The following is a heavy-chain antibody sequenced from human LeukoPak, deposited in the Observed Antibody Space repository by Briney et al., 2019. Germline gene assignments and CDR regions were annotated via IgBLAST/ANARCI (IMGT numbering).Heavy chain of an antibody. CDR3: ARADYSNYDAIDY. D-gene: IGHD4-11*01. Sequence: PSETLSLTCTVSGGSISSYYWSWIRQPPGKGLEWIGYIYYSGSTNYNPSLKSRVTISVDTSKNQFSLKLSSVTAAGTAVYYCARADYSNYDAIDYWGQGTLVTVSS. CDR1: GGSISSYY. CDR2: IYYSGST. V-gene: IGHV4-59*01. J-gene: IGHJ4*02.